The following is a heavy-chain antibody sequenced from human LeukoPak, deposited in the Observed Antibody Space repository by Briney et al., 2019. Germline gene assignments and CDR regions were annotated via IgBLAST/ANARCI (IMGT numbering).Heavy chain of an antibody. V-gene: IGHV4-59*11. J-gene: IGHJ4*02. CDR2: IYYSGST. Sequence: NASETLSLTCTVSGGSISSHYWSWIRQPPGKGLEWTGYIYYSGSTNYNPSLKSRVTISVDTSKNQFSLKLSSVTAADTAVYYCARGAVTTFDYWGQGTLVTVSS. CDR1: GGSISSHY. D-gene: IGHD4-17*01. CDR3: ARGAVTTFDY.